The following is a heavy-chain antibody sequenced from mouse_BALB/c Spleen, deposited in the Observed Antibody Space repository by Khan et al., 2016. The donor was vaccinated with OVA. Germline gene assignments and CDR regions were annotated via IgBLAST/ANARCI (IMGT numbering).Heavy chain of an antibody. CDR1: GYSITSGYA. D-gene: IGHD1-1*01. J-gene: IGHJ2*01. V-gene: IGHV3-2*02. CDR2: ISYSGVT. CDR3: ARGNYYGYYFDY. Sequence: VQLKELGPGLVKPSQSLSLTCTVTGYSITSGYAWNWIRQFPGNKLEWMGYISYSGVTSYTPSLKSRISITRDTSKNQFFLQLTSVTTEDTATYYCARGNYYGYYFDYWGQGTTLTVAS.